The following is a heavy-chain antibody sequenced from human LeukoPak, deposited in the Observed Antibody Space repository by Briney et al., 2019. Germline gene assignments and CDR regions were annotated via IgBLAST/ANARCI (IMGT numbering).Heavy chain of an antibody. CDR1: GFTVSSNY. CDR3: AKGYYYDSSGGAFDI. CDR2: ISWNSGSI. D-gene: IGHD3-22*01. V-gene: IGHV3-9*03. J-gene: IGHJ3*02. Sequence: GGSLRLSCAASGFTVSSNYMSWVRQAPGKCLEWVSGISWNSGSIGYADSVKGRFTISRDNAKNSLYLQMNSLRAEDMALYYCAKGYYYDSSGGAFDIWGQGTMVTVSS.